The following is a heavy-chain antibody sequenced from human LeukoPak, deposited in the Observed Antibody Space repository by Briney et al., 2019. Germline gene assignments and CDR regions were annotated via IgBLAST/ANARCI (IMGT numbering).Heavy chain of an antibody. J-gene: IGHJ6*02. CDR1: GGSISSYY. CDR2: IYYSGST. D-gene: IGHD4-17*01. Sequence: PSETLSLTCTVSGGSISSYYWSWIRQPPGKGLEWIGYIYYSGSTNYNPSLKSRVTISVDTSKNQFSLKLSSVTAADTAVYYCASRPTWYGDNGMDVWGQGTTVTVSS. V-gene: IGHV4-59*01. CDR3: ASRPTWYGDNGMDV.